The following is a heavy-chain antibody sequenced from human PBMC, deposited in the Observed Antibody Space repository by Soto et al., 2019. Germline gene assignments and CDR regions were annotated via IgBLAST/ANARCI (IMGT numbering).Heavy chain of an antibody. Sequence: QVQLQESGPGLVKPSETLSLTCSVSGDSFISADFYWSWIRQPPGKGLEWMGNIYYSGSTDYNPSLKSRLSISLDSSKSQSSLRLRSVTAADTAVYYCARLLMSYYRFDSWGQGTLVAVSS. CDR1: GDSFISADFY. V-gene: IGHV4-30-4*01. CDR3: ARLLMSYYRFDS. J-gene: IGHJ4*02. D-gene: IGHD3-10*01. CDR2: IYYSGST.